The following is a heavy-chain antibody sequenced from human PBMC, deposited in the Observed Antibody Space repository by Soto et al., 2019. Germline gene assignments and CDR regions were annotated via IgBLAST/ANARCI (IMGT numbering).Heavy chain of an antibody. CDR1: GYTFTSYG. CDR2: ISAYNGNT. D-gene: IGHD5-12*01. CDR3: ARERDGYPAEIDFDY. Sequence: VGPVKVSCKASGYTFTSYGISWVRQAPGQGLEWMGWISAYNGNTNYAQKLQGRVTMTTDTSTSTAYMELRSLRSDDTAVYYCARERDGYPAEIDFDYWGQGTLVTVSS. J-gene: IGHJ4*02. V-gene: IGHV1-18*04.